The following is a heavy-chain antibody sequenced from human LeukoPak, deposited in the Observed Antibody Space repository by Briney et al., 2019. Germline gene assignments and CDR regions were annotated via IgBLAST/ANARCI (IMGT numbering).Heavy chain of an antibody. CDR1: GGSISSGSYS. CDR2: IYYSGST. V-gene: IGHV4-30-4*07. D-gene: IGHD5-24*01. CDR3: ARGPSGGYNPDGADY. J-gene: IGHJ4*02. Sequence: PSQTLSLACAVSGGSISSGSYSWSWIRQPPGKGLEWIGYIYYSGSTYYNPSLKSRVTISVDTSKNQFSLKLSSVTAADTAVYYCARGPSGGYNPDGADYWGQGTLVTVSS.